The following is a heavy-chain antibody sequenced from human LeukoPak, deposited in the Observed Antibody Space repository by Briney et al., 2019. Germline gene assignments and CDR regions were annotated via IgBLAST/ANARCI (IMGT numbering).Heavy chain of an antibody. V-gene: IGHV1-69*05. CDR1: GGTFSSYA. CDR3: ARDRGYYGSGVFDY. D-gene: IGHD3-10*01. Sequence: SVKVSCKASGGTFSSYAISWVRQAPGQGLEWMGGIIPIFGTANYAQKFQGRVTITTDESTSTAYMELSSLRSEDTAVYYCARDRGYYGSGVFDYWGQGTPVTVSS. J-gene: IGHJ4*02. CDR2: IIPIFGTA.